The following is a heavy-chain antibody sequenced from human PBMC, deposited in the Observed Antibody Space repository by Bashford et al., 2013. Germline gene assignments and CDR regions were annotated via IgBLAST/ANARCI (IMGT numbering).Heavy chain of an antibody. D-gene: IGHD1-26*01. J-gene: IGHJ4*02. CDR3: AKDLIVGGTWGGRFDN. V-gene: IGHV3-23*01. Sequence: VRQAPGKGLEWVSSISDSGRSTYYADSGKGRFTISRDNSKNTLYLQMNSLRAEDTAVYYCAKDLIVGGTWGGRFDNWGQGTLVTVSS. CDR2: ISDSGRST.